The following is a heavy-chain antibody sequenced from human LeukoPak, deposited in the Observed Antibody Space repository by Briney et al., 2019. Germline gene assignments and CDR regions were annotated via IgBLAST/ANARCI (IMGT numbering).Heavy chain of an antibody. Sequence: PGGSLRLSCAASGFTFSSDWMHWVRQAPGKGLVWVLRINRDGRITTYADSVKGRFTISRDNAKITLYLQMNSLRAEDTAVYYCARHPYDILTGPPFDYWGQGTLVTVSS. CDR1: GFTFSSDW. CDR2: INRDGRIT. J-gene: IGHJ4*02. V-gene: IGHV3-74*01. CDR3: ARHPYDILTGPPFDY. D-gene: IGHD3-9*01.